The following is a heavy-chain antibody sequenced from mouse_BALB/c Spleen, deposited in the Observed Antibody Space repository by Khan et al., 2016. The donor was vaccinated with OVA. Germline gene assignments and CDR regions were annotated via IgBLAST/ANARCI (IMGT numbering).Heavy chain of an antibody. J-gene: IGHJ2*01. Sequence: QVQLQQPGAELAKPGASVKMSCKASGYTFTTYRMHWVKQRPGQGLEWIGYINPTSGYTDYNDKFKDRATLSADKSSSTAYMQLNSLTSEDSAVYYCTRDRIDYWGQGTTLTVSS. CDR2: INPTSGYT. V-gene: IGHV1-4*01. CDR1: GYTFTTYR. D-gene: IGHD2-14*01. CDR3: TRDRIDY.